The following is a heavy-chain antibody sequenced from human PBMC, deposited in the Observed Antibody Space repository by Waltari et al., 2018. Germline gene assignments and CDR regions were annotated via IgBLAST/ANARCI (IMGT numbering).Heavy chain of an antibody. Sequence: QLQLQELGPGLVRPSETLSLTCTVSGVSINTVNSYWAWLRQPPGKGLEWVGRFFSGCNTYYNPSLXXXVTISVDTSKERFSLRVNSVTAADTAIYYCARVGYCNGDNCFVYFYYAMDVWGPGTTVTVSS. CDR1: GVSINTVNSY. CDR3: ARVGYCNGDNCFVYFYYAMDV. J-gene: IGHJ6*02. V-gene: IGHV4-39*07. CDR2: FFSGCNT. D-gene: IGHD2-15*01.